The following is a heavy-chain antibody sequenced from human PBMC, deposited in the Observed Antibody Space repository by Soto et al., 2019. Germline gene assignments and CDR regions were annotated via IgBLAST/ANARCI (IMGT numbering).Heavy chain of an antibody. CDR3: ARLRFFDWLLSSSDVFDI. CDR2: MNPNSGNT. J-gene: IGHJ3*02. V-gene: IGHV1-8*01. D-gene: IGHD3-9*01. CDR1: GYTFTSYD. Sequence: GASVKVSCKASGYTFTSYDINWVRQATGQGLEWMGWMNPNSGNTGYAQKFQGRVTMTRNTSISTANMELSSLRSEDTAVYYCARLRFFDWLLSSSDVFDIWGQGTMVTVS.